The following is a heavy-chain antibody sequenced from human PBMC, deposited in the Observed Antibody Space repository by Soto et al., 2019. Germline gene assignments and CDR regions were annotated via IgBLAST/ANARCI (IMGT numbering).Heavy chain of an antibody. CDR3: AKAGYNWNYGSWYYCYYYGMDV. CDR2: ISYEGSNK. CDR1: GFTFSSYG. J-gene: IGHJ6*02. Sequence: QVQLVESGGGVVQPGRSLRLSCAASGFTFSSYGMHWVRQAPGKGLEWVAVISYEGSNKYYADSVKGRFTISRDNSKNTLYMQMNSLRAEDTAVYYCAKAGYNWNYGSWYYCYYYGMDVWGQGTTVTVSS. V-gene: IGHV3-30*18. D-gene: IGHD1-7*01.